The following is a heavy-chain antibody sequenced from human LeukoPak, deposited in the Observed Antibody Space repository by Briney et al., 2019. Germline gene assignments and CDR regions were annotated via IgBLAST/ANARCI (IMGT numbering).Heavy chain of an antibody. CDR2: ISGSSSNT. CDR1: GYTFMSYG. Sequence: GASVKVSCKAYGYTFMSYGISWVRQAPGQGLEWMGWISGSSSNTNYAQRLQGRVTMTTDTSTTTAYMELRSLRSDDTAVYYCARAAGTWGHDGFDIWGQGTMVTVSS. V-gene: IGHV1-18*01. D-gene: IGHD6-19*01. J-gene: IGHJ3*02. CDR3: ARAAGTWGHDGFDI.